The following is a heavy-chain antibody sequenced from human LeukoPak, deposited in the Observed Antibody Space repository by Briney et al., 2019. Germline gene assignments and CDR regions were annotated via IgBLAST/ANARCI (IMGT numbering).Heavy chain of an antibody. Sequence: PSETLSLTCAVYGGSFSGYYWSWIRQPPGKGLEWIGEINHSGSTNYSPSLKSRVTISVDTSKNQFSLKLSSVTAADTAVYYCARGSRYYGDYSNWGQGTLVTVSS. J-gene: IGHJ4*02. CDR3: ARGSRYYGDYSN. CDR1: GGSFSGYY. V-gene: IGHV4-34*01. D-gene: IGHD4-17*01. CDR2: INHSGST.